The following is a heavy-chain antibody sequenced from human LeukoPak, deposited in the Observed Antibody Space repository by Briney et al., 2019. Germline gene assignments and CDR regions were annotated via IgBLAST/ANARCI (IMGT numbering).Heavy chain of an antibody. D-gene: IGHD2-2*02. CDR1: GAPFATNA. CDR3: ARAPLAVVVVPAAIYFDY. Sequence: GASGKVSCKASGAPFATNAVSWGRQAPAQGLEGMGGIIPISGTANYAQKFQGRVTITADESTSTAYTELSSLRSEDTAVYYCARAPLAVVVVPAAIYFDYWGQGTLVTVSS. CDR2: IIPISGTA. V-gene: IGHV1-69*13. J-gene: IGHJ4*02.